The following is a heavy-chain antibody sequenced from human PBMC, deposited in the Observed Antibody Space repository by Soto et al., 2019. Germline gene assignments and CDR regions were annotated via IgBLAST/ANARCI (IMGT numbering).Heavy chain of an antibody. V-gene: IGHV3-30-3*01. D-gene: IGHD5-12*01. CDR3: ARDMSRDGYNSFDY. CDR2: ISYDGSNK. J-gene: IGHJ4*02. Sequence: GGSLRLSCAASGFTFSSYAMHWIRQAPGKGLEWVAVISYDGSNKYYADSVKGRFTISRDNSKNTLYLQMNSLRAEDTAVYYCARDMSRDGYNSFDYWGQGTLVTVSS. CDR1: GFTFSSYA.